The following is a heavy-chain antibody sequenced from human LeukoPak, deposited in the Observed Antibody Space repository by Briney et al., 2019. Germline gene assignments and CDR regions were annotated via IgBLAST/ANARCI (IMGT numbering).Heavy chain of an antibody. CDR2: IYYNGST. Sequence: PSETLSLTCIVSGGAISTYYWNWIRQPPGKGLEWIGYIYYNGSTYYNPSLKSRVTISVDTSKNQFSLKLSSVTAADTAVYYCARDSFRGCSGGSCYPVDWWFDPWGQGTLVTVSS. D-gene: IGHD2-15*01. CDR3: ARDSFRGCSGGSCYPVDWWFDP. J-gene: IGHJ5*02. CDR1: GGAISTYY. V-gene: IGHV4-59*12.